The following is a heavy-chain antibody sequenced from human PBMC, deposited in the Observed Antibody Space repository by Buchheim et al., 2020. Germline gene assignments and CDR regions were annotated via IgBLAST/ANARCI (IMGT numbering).Heavy chain of an antibody. CDR1: GGSISSADSH. J-gene: IGHJ4*02. V-gene: IGHV4-30-4*01. D-gene: IGHD2-2*01. CDR2: ISYSGGT. Sequence: QVQLQESGPGLVKPSDTLSLTCTVSGGSISSADSHWSWIRQPPGKGLEWLGYISYSGGTHYSPYLKGRLTISKDTSKNHFSLRLSSVTASDTAVYYCARVVTGTSCYDYWGQGTL. CDR3: ARVVTGTSCYDY.